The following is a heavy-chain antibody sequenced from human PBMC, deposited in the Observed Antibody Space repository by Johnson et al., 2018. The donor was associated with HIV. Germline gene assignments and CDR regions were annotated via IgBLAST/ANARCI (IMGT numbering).Heavy chain of an antibody. CDR2: IKQDGSEK. CDR3: ARDATYYYDSSGYHDAFDI. V-gene: IGHV3-7*01. Sequence: VQLVESGGGLVQPGGSLRLSCVASGLTVSSNYMTWVRQSPGMGLEWVANIKQDGSEKYYVDSVKGRFTISRDNAKKSLYLQMNSLRAEDTAVYYCARDATYYYDSSGYHDAFDIWGQWTMVTVSS. CDR1: GLTVSSNY. J-gene: IGHJ3*02. D-gene: IGHD3-22*01.